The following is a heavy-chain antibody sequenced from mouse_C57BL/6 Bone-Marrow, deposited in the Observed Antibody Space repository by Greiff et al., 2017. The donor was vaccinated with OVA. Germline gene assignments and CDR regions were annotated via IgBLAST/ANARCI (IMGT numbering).Heavy chain of an antibody. J-gene: IGHJ4*01. D-gene: IGHD2-4*01. V-gene: IGHV1-55*01. CDR2: IYTGSGST. CDR3: SIYYDYSYAMDY. CDR1: GYTFTSYW. Sequence: QVQLQQPGAELVKPGASVKMSCKASGYTFTSYWITWVKQRPGQGLEWIGDIYTGSGSTNYNEKFKSKATLTVDTSSSTAYMQISSLTSEDSAVYYCSIYYDYSYAMDYWGQGTTLTVSS.